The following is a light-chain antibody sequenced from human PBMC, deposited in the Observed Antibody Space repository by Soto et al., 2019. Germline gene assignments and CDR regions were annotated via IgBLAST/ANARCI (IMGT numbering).Light chain of an antibody. J-gene: IGKJ4*01. CDR3: QQRSNWPPLT. Sequence: EIVLTQSPATLSLSPGERATLSCRASQSVSSYLAWYQQKPGQAPRLLIYDASNRAHGIPARFSGSGSWTDFTLTISSLEPEDVAVYYCQQRSNWPPLTFGGGTKVEIK. CDR1: QSVSSY. V-gene: IGKV3-11*01. CDR2: DAS.